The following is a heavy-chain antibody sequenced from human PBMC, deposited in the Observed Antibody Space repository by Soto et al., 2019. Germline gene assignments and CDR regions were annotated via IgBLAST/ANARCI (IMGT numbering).Heavy chain of an antibody. J-gene: IGHJ4*02. Sequence: PGGSLRLSCAASGFTXSSYAMSWVRQAPGKGLEWVSAISGSGGSTYYADSVKGRFTISRDNAKNSLYLQMNSLRAEDTAVYYCARADWGDSSSVHYFDYWGQGTLVTVSS. D-gene: IGHD6-6*01. CDR2: ISGSGGST. V-gene: IGHV3-23*01. CDR3: ARADWGDSSSVHYFDY. CDR1: GFTXSSYA.